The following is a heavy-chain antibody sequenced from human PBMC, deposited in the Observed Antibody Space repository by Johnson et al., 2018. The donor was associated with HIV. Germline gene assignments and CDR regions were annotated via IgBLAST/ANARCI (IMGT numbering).Heavy chain of an antibody. Sequence: VQLVESGGGLVKPGKSLRLSCEASGFNFNHAWMSWVRQAPGKGLEWVGRIISERDGGTTDYSAPVQDRLTISRDESTNTLYLQINSLKIEDTAVYYCATDLFSLILEDDAFDTWGQGTMVTVSS. CDR3: ATDLFSLILEDDAFDT. V-gene: IGHV3-15*01. CDR2: IISERDGGTT. J-gene: IGHJ3*02. CDR1: GFNFNHAW.